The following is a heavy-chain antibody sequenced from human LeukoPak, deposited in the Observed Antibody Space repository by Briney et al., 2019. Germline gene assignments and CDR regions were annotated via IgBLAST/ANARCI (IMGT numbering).Heavy chain of an antibody. V-gene: IGHV2-70*12. D-gene: IGHD3-10*01. Sequence: SGPTLVNPTQTLTLTCTFSGFSLSTDGMCVGWIRQPPGKALERLARIDWDDDKYYSTSLKTRLTISKDTSKNQVVLTMTNMDPVDTATYYCAHRSGIGHFDYWGQGTLVTVSS. CDR3: AHRSGIGHFDY. CDR1: GFSLSTDGMC. CDR2: IDWDDDK. J-gene: IGHJ4*02.